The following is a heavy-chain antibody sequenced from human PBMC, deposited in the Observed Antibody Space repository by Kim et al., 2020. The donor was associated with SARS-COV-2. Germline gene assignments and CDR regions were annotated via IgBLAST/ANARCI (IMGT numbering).Heavy chain of an antibody. J-gene: IGHJ6*02. CDR1: GGSFSGYY. CDR2: INHSGST. CDR3: GTGGGIAAAGGIAV. V-gene: IGHV4-34*01. Sequence: SETLSLTCAVYGGSFSGYYWSWIRQPPGKGLEWMGEINHSGSTNYNPSLKSRVSISADTPKNKFPLKLSFVTAADTPVTYCGTGGGIAAAGGIAVGGQG. D-gene: IGHD6-13*01.